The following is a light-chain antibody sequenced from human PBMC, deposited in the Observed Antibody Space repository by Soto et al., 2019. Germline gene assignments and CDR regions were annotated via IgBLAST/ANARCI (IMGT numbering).Light chain of an antibody. CDR2: EVS. Sequence: QSALTQPASVSGSPGQSITISCTGTSSDVGSYNYVSWYQQHPGKVPKLLIYEVSNRPSGISNRFSGSKSGNTASLTISGLQAEDEADYYCSSYASSNTLAFGGGTKLTVL. CDR1: SSDVGSYNY. V-gene: IGLV2-14*01. CDR3: SSYASSNTLA. J-gene: IGLJ2*01.